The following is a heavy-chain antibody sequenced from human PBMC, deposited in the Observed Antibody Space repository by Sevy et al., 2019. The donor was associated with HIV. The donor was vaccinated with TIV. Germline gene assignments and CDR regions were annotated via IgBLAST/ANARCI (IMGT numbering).Heavy chain of an antibody. D-gene: IGHD3-22*01. CDR2: INHSGST. CDR1: GGSFSGYY. J-gene: IGHJ4*02. Sequence: SETLSLTCAVYGGSFSGYYWSWIRQPPGKWLEWIGEINHSGSTNYNPSLKSRVTISVDTSKNQFSLKLSSVTAADTAVYYCARDYYDSSGYKYYFDYWGQGTLVTVSS. V-gene: IGHV4-34*01. CDR3: ARDYYDSSGYKYYFDY.